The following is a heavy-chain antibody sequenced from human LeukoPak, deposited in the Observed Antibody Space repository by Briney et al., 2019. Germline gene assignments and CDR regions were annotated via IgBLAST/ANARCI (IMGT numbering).Heavy chain of an antibody. CDR3: ARATAMVYYYYMDV. Sequence: PGGSLRLSCAASGFTFSTYGMSWVRQAPGKGLEWVSYISSSGSTIYYADSVKGRFTISRDNAKNSLYLQMNSLRAEDTAVYYCARATAMVYYYYMDVWGKGTTVTVSS. D-gene: IGHD5-18*01. CDR2: ISSSGSTI. CDR1: GFTFSTYG. V-gene: IGHV3-48*04. J-gene: IGHJ6*03.